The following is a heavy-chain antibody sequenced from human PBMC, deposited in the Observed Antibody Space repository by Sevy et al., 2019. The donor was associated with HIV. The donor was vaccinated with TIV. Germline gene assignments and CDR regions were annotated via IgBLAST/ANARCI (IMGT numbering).Heavy chain of an antibody. V-gene: IGHV3-11*04. CDR2: ISPSAKTT. CDR3: AGGKYWFDP. Sequence: GGSLRLSCAASGFTFSDHYWGWIRQAPGKGLEWVSHISPSAKTTYYADSVEGRFTISRDNAKKSLYLQMNSLRAEDMAVYYCAGGKYWFDPWGQGTLVTVSS. J-gene: IGHJ5*02. CDR1: GFTFSDHY.